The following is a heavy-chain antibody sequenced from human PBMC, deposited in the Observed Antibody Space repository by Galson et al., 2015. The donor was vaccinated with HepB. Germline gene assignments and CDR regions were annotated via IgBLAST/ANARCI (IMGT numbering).Heavy chain of an antibody. CDR2: ITGTGDST. D-gene: IGHD3-16*01. Sequence: SLRLSCAASGFAFDNHAMSWVRQAPGRGLEWISGITGTGDSTFYADSVKGRFTVSKDNSDNMLFLQMNSLRAEDAGLYFCAKGYGLFDSWGQGILVTVSS. J-gene: IGHJ5*01. V-gene: IGHV3-23*01. CDR1: GFAFDNHA. CDR3: AKGYGLFDS.